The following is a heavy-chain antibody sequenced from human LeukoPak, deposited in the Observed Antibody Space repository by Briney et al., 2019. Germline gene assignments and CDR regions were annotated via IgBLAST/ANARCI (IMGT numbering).Heavy chain of an antibody. CDR2: IKQDGSEK. Sequence: GRSLRLSCAASGFTFSSYWMSWVRQAPGKGLEWVANIKQDGSEKYYVDSVKGRFTISRDNAKNSLYLQMNSLRAEDTAVYYCARGSKPRYGSGTNFDYWGQGTLVTVSS. CDR1: GFTFSSYW. D-gene: IGHD6-25*01. CDR3: ARGSKPRYGSGTNFDY. V-gene: IGHV3-7*05. J-gene: IGHJ4*02.